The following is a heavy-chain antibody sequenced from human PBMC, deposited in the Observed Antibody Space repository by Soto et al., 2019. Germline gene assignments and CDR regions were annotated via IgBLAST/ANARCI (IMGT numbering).Heavy chain of an antibody. CDR3: ARRGGKGSSWYAGNSWFDP. CDR1: GYSFTSYW. Sequence: KISCKGSGYSFTSYWIVWYRQMPGKGLWWMGIIYPGDSDTRYSPSFQGQVTISADKSISTAYLQWSSLKASDTAMYYCARRGGKGSSWYAGNSWFDPWGQGTLVTSPQ. V-gene: IGHV5-51*01. J-gene: IGHJ5*02. CDR2: IYPGDSDT. D-gene: IGHD6-13*01.